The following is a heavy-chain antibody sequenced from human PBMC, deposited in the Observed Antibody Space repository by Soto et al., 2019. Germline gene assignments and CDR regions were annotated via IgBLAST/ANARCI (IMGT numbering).Heavy chain of an antibody. D-gene: IGHD2-15*01. Sequence: PSETLSLTCTVSGGSISSYYWSWIRQPPGKGLEWIGYIYYSGSTNYNPSLKSRVTISVDTSKNQFSLKLSSVTAADTAVYYCARQEFEPRYCSDGSCYTRDGYQHWGRGTLVTVSS. CDR2: IYYSGST. CDR3: ARQEFEPRYCSDGSCYTRDGYQH. CDR1: GGSISSYY. J-gene: IGHJ1*01. V-gene: IGHV4-59*08.